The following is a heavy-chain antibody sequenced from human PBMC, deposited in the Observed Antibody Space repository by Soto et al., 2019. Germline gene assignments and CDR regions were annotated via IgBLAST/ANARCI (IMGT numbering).Heavy chain of an antibody. Sequence: GASVKVSCKASGYTFTSYGISWVRQAPGQGLEWMGWISAYNGNTNYAQKLQGRVTMTTDTSTSTAYMELRSLRSDDTAMYYCARTSAAGKYYYGMDVWGQGTTVTVSS. J-gene: IGHJ6*02. CDR1: GYTFTSYG. CDR3: ARTSAAGKYYYGMDV. CDR2: ISAYNGNT. V-gene: IGHV1-18*01. D-gene: IGHD6-13*01.